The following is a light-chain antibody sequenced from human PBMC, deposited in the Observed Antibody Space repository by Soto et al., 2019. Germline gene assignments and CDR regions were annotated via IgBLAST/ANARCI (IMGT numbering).Light chain of an antibody. CDR1: HSVSSY. V-gene: IGKV3-11*01. CDR3: QQRSNWPPWT. J-gene: IGKJ1*01. Sequence: EIVLTRSPATRSLSPVERSTVSCTSSHSVSSYLAWYQQKPGQAPRLLIYDASNRATGIPARFSGSGSGTDFTLTISSLEPEDFAVYYCQQRSNWPPWTFGQGTKVDIK. CDR2: DAS.